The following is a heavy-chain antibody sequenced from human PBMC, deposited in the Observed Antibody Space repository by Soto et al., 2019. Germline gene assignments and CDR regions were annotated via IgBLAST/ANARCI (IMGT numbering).Heavy chain of an antibody. V-gene: IGHV4-31*03. CDR3: ARDKSDSKGPGSGRWFDP. CDR1: GGSISSGGYY. J-gene: IGHJ5*02. CDR2: IYYSGST. D-gene: IGHD3-22*01. Sequence: SETLSLTCTVSGGSISSGGYYWSWIRQHPGKGLEWIGYIYYSGSTYYNPSLKSRVTISVDTSKNQFSLKLSSVTAADTAVYYCARDKSDSKGPGSGRWFDPWGQGTLVTVSS.